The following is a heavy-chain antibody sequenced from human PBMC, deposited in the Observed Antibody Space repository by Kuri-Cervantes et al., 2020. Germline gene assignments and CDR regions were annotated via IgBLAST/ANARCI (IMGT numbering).Heavy chain of an antibody. CDR1: GYTFTSYY. CDR2: INPSGGST. V-gene: IGHV1-46*01. Sequence: ASVKVSCKASGYTFTSYYMHWVRQAPGQGLEWMGIINPSGGSTSYAQKFQGRVTMTRDTSATTAYMELSSLRSEDTAVYYCTRGAPWAVARNWFDPWGQGTLVTVSS. CDR3: TRGAPWAVARNWFDP. D-gene: IGHD6-19*01. J-gene: IGHJ5*02.